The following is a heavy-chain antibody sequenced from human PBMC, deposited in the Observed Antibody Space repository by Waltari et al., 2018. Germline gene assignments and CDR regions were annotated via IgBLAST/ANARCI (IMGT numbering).Heavy chain of an antibody. V-gene: IGHV4-39*01. D-gene: IGHD6-13*01. J-gene: IGHJ4*02. CDR2: IYYAGNA. CDR1: GGSITNSDYY. CDR3: ARQGASSWFYVTFDY. Sequence: QLQLQESGPGLVKPSETLSITCTVSGGSITNSDYYWGWIRQPPGKGLEWSGAIYYAGNAYYKPSLMSRVTISVDTSKNQFSLKLSSVTAADTAVYYCARQGASSWFYVTFDYWGQGTLVPVSS.